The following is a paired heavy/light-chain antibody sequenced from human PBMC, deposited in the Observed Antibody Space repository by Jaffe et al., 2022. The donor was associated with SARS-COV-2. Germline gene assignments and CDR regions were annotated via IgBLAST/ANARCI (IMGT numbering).Heavy chain of an antibody. V-gene: IGHV4-59*01. Sequence: QVQLQESGPGLVKPSETVSLTCTVSGGSIGSYYWSWIRQPPGKGLEWIGYIHYSGSTKYNPSLKSRVTISVDTSKNHFSLKLSSVTAADTAVYYCARPRHSGSPYYVMDVWGQGTTVTVSS. CDR3: ARPRHSGSPYYVMDV. J-gene: IGHJ6*02. CDR1: GGSIGSYY. CDR2: IHYSGST. D-gene: IGHD1-26*01.
Light chain of an antibody. CDR2: NNN. J-gene: IGLJ3*02. V-gene: IGLV1-44*01. Sequence: QSVLTQPPSASGTPGQRVTISCSGSSSNIESNTVNWFQQLPGTAPKLLIYNNNQRPSGVPDRFSGSQSGTSASLAISGLQSEDEADYYCAAWDDSLNGWVFGGGTKLTVL. CDR1: SSNIESNT. CDR3: AAWDDSLNGWV.